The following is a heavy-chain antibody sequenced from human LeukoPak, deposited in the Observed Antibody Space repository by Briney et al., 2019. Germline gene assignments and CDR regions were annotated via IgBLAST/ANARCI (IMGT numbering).Heavy chain of an antibody. CDR1: GYTFTSYD. V-gene: IGHV1-8*01. D-gene: IGHD5-12*01. Sequence: ASVKVSCKASGYTFTSYDINWVRQATGQGLEWMGWMNPNSGNTGYAQKLQGRVTMTRNTSISTAYMELSSLRSEDTAVYYCARGFRGRGYSSYDSTHYYYYYYGMDVWGQGTTVTVSS. CDR2: MNPNSGNT. J-gene: IGHJ6*02. CDR3: ARGFRGRGYSSYDSTHYYYYYYGMDV.